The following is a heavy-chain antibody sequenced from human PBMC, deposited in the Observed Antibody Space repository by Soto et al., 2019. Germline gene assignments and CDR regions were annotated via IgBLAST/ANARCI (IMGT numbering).Heavy chain of an antibody. CDR1: VGSISSHY. J-gene: IGHJ4*02. Sequence: SQTLSLTCTVSVGSISSHYCGWIRQAAGKGLEWIGRIYTSGSTNYNPSLKSRVTMSVDTSKNQFSLKLSSVTAADTAVYYCARETISPMVYAFDYWGQGTLVTVSS. V-gene: IGHV4-4*07. CDR3: ARETISPMVYAFDY. CDR2: IYTSGST. D-gene: IGHD2-8*01.